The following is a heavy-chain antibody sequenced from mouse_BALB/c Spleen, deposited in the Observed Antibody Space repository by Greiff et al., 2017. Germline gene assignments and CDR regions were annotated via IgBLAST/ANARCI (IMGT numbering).Heavy chain of an antibody. CDR1: GYTFTDYW. CDR2: IDTSDSYT. V-gene: IGHV1-69*01. Sequence: VQLQQPGAELVMPGASVKMSCKASGYTFTDYWMHWVKQRPGQGLEWIGAIDTSDSYTSYNQKFKGKATLTVDESSSTAYMQLSSLTSQDSAVYFCARYSSYYFDYWGQGTTLTVSS. D-gene: IGHD1-1*01. J-gene: IGHJ2*01. CDR3: ARYSSYYFDY.